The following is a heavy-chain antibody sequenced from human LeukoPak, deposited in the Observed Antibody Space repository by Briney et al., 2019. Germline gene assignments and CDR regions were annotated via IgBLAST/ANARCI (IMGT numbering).Heavy chain of an antibody. D-gene: IGHD1-26*01. Sequence: PSETLSLTCTISGGSISSTNSYGGWIRQTPGKGLEWIGTVYYSGSTYYNPSLNSRVSISGDTSTNQFSLRLNSVTAADTAVYLEASSAWGHMDVWGKGTTVTVSS. CDR2: VYYSGST. CDR1: GGSISSTNSY. V-gene: IGHV4-39*01. J-gene: IGHJ6*03. CDR3: ASSAWGHMDV.